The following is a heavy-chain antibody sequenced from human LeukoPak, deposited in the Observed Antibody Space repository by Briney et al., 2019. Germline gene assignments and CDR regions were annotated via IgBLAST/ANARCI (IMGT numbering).Heavy chain of an antibody. CDR2: IYYSGST. D-gene: IGHD6-19*01. CDR1: GGSISSSSYY. Sequence: PSETLSLTCTVSGGSISSSSYYWGWIRQPPGKGLEWIGSIYYSGSTYYNPSLKSRVTISVDTSKNQFSLKLSSVTAADTAVYYCARLNTEGIAVAPQYNWFDPWGQGTLVTVSS. V-gene: IGHV4-39*01. J-gene: IGHJ5*02. CDR3: ARLNTEGIAVAPQYNWFDP.